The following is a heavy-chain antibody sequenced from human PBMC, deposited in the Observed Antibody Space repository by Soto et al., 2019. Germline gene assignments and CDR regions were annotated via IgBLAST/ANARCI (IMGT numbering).Heavy chain of an antibody. CDR2: ISSSGSTI. CDR3: ARGPIVVVTAAILVTGDYGMDV. V-gene: IGHV3-48*03. Sequence: GGSLRLSCAASGFTFSSYEMNWVRQAPGKGLEWVSYISSSGSTIYYADSVKGRFTISRDNAKNSLYLQMNSLRAEDTAVYYCARGPIVVVTAAILVTGDYGMDVWGQGTRVTVSS. D-gene: IGHD2-2*02. CDR1: GFTFSSYE. J-gene: IGHJ6*02.